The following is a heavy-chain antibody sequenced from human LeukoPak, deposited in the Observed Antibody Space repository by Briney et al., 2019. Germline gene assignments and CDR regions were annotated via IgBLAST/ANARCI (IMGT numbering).Heavy chain of an antibody. CDR2: INHSGST. V-gene: IGHV4-34*01. CDR1: GGSFSGYY. D-gene: IGHD4-17*01. CDR3: ARVLGEHGDFLRRWYFDL. J-gene: IGHJ2*01. Sequence: SSETLSLTCAVYGGSFSGYYWSWIRQPPGKGLEWIGEINHSGSTNYNPSLKSRVTISVDTSKNQFSLKLSSVTAADTAVYYCARVLGEHGDFLRRWYFDLWGRGTLVTVSS.